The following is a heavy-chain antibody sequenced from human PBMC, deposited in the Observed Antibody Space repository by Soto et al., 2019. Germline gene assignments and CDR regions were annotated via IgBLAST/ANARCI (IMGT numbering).Heavy chain of an antibody. J-gene: IGHJ3*02. Sequence: QVQLQESGPGLVKPSETLSLTCTVSGGSISSYYWSWIRQPPGKGLEWIGYIYYSGSTNYNPSLKSRVTISVDTSKNQFSLKLSSVTAADTAVYYCASYCSSTSCYLLDAFDIWGQGTMVTVSS. CDR1: GGSISSYY. CDR3: ASYCSSTSCYLLDAFDI. CDR2: IYYSGST. D-gene: IGHD2-2*01. V-gene: IGHV4-59*08.